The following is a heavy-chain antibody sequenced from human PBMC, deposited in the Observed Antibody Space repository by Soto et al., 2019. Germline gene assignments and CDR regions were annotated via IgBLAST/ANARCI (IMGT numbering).Heavy chain of an antibody. J-gene: IGHJ4*02. CDR2: INSGGSST. Sequence: EVQLVESGGGLVQPGGSLRLSCAASGFTFSSYWMHWVRQAPGKGLVWVSRINSGGSSTSYADSVKGRFTISRDNAKNTLYLQMNSLRAEDTAVYYRARVGGGSYHFDYWGQGTLVTVSS. V-gene: IGHV3-74*01. CDR1: GFTFSSYW. D-gene: IGHD2-15*01. CDR3: ARVGGGSYHFDY.